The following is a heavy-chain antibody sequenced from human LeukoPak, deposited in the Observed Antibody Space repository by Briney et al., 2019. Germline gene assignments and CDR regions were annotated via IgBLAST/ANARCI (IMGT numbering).Heavy chain of an antibody. CDR3: AREQWFRFDN. V-gene: IGHV3-11*01. Sequence: GGSLRLSCAASGYRVTDYYTTWIRQSPGKSLEWVAVVGNSDNHIHHADSVRGRFTISRDDARNSVYLQMTSLRVEDTAIYYCAREQWFRFDNWGQGVQVTVSS. J-gene: IGHJ4*02. D-gene: IGHD3-22*01. CDR1: GYRVTDYY. CDR2: VGNSDNHI.